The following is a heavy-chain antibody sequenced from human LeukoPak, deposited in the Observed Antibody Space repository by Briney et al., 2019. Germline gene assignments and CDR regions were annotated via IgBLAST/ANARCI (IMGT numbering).Heavy chain of an antibody. CDR2: IYYSGST. Sequence: SETLSLTCTVSGGSISSYYWSWIRQPPGKGLEWIGYIYYSGSTNYNPSLKSRVTISVDTSKNQFSLKLSSVTAADTAVYYCARAVRYCSSTSCSDAFDIWGQGTMVTVSS. D-gene: IGHD2-2*01. CDR3: ARAVRYCSSTSCSDAFDI. V-gene: IGHV4-59*01. CDR1: GGSISSYY. J-gene: IGHJ3*02.